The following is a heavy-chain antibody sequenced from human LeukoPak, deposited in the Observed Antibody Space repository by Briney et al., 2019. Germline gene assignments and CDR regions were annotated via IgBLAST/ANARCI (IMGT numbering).Heavy chain of an antibody. CDR2: IYTSGST. CDR1: GGSISSGSYY. Sequence: PSETLSLTCTVSGGSISSGSYYWSWIRQPAGKGLEWVGRIYTSGSTNYNPSLKSRVTISVDPSKNQFSLKLSSVTAADTAVYYCATNVGKTFDHWGRDSWSPSPQ. V-gene: IGHV4-61*02. CDR3: ATNVGKTFDH. D-gene: IGHD7-27*01. J-gene: IGHJ4*02.